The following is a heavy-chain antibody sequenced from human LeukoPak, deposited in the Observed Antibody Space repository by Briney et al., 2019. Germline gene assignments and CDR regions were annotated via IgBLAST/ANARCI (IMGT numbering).Heavy chain of an antibody. CDR2: INHSGST. V-gene: IGHV4-34*01. CDR1: GGSFSGYY. CDR3: ARAGVYYYDSSGYFKYNWFDP. J-gene: IGHJ5*02. Sequence: PSETLSLTCAVYGGSFSGYYWSWIRRPPGKGLEWIGEINHSGSTNYNPSLKSRVTISVDTSNNQFSLKLSSVTAADTAVYYCARAGVYYYDSSGYFKYNWFDPWGQGTLVTVSS. D-gene: IGHD3-22*01.